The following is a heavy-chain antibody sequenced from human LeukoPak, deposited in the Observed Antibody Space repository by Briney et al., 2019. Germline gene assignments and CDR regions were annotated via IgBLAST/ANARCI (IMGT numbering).Heavy chain of an antibody. CDR2: IYYSGST. CDR3: ASYGWELLRGFDY. V-gene: IGHV4-59*01. J-gene: IGHJ4*02. D-gene: IGHD1-26*01. Sequence: PSETLSLTCTVSGGSISSYYWSWIRQPRGKGLEWIGYIYYSGSTNYNPSLKSRVTISVDTSKNQFSLKLSFVTAADTAVYYCASYGWELLRGFDYWGQGTLVTVSS. CDR1: GGSISSYY.